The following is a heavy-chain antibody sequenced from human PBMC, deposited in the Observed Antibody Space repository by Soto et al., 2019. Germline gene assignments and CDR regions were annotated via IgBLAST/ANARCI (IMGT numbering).Heavy chain of an antibody. CDR1: GGTFSSYT. CDR2: IIPILGIA. V-gene: IGHV1-69*04. D-gene: IGHD4-4*01. CDR3: AREAVTTHNWFDP. J-gene: IGHJ5*02. Sequence: SVKVSCKASGGTFSSYTISWVRQAPGQGLEWMGRIIPILGIANYAQKFQGRVTITADKSTSTAYMELSSLRSEDTAVYYCAREAVTTHNWFDPWGQGPLVTVSS.